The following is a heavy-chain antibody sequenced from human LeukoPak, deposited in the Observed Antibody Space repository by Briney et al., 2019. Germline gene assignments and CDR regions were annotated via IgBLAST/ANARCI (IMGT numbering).Heavy chain of an antibody. CDR1: GGSISGYF. V-gene: IGHV4-59*08. Sequence: PSETLSLTCTVSGGSISGYFWSWIRQPPGMGLEWIGYISYSGSADYNPSLKSLVTMSVDTSRNQFSLKLTSVTAADTAVYFCARRNYGDYNHYFDYWGQGTLVTVSS. CDR3: ARRNYGDYNHYFDY. D-gene: IGHD4-17*01. CDR2: ISYSGSA. J-gene: IGHJ4*02.